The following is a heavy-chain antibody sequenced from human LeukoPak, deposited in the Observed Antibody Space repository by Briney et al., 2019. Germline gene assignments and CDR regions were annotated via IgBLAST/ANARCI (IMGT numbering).Heavy chain of an antibody. CDR2: MYYTGST. Sequence: SETLSLTCTVSGGSISSSGYYWGWIRQPPGKGLEWIGSMYYTGSTYYNPSLKSRVTISVDTSKNQFSLKLSSVTAADTAVYYCARQIVAAGRGVYWGQGTLVTVSS. V-gene: IGHV4-39*01. D-gene: IGHD6-13*01. CDR1: GGSISSSGYY. J-gene: IGHJ4*02. CDR3: ARQIVAAGRGVY.